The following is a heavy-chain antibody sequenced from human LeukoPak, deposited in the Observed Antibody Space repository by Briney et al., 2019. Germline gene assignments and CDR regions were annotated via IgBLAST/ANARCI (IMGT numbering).Heavy chain of an antibody. V-gene: IGHV1-2*02. Sequence: ASVKVSCKASGGIFSSYAISWVRQAPGQGLEWMGWINPNSGGTNYAQKFQGRVTMTRDTSISTAYMELSRLRSDDTAVYYCARELNYDSSGYYFDYWGQGTLVTVSS. CDR1: GGIFSSYA. CDR3: ARELNYDSSGYYFDY. CDR2: INPNSGGT. D-gene: IGHD3-22*01. J-gene: IGHJ4*02.